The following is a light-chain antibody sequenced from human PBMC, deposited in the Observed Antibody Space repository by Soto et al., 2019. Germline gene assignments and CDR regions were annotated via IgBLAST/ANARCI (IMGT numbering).Light chain of an antibody. Sequence: QSALTQPASVSGSPGQSITISCTGTTSDIGGYKYVSWYQHHPGKGPKLVIYEVSNRPSGISDRFSGSKSGNTASLTISGLQAEDEADYFCSSYTSSPNVDVLFGGGTKVTVL. CDR2: EVS. V-gene: IGLV2-14*01. J-gene: IGLJ2*01. CDR3: SSYTSSPNVDVL. CDR1: TSDIGGYKY.